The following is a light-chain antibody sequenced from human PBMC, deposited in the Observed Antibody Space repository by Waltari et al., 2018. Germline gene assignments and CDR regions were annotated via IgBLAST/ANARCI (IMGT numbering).Light chain of an antibody. CDR3: QQYNNWRT. J-gene: IGKJ4*01. Sequence: EIVMTQSPATLSVSPGERATLSCRASQSVSSNLAWYQQKPGQVPRLLIYGASTRATDIPARFSGSGSGTEFTLTISSMQSEDFAVYYCQQYNNWRTFGGGTKVEIK. V-gene: IGKV3-15*01. CDR2: GAS. CDR1: QSVSSN.